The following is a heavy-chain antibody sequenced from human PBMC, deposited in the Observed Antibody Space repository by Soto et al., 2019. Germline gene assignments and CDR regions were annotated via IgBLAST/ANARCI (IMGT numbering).Heavy chain of an antibody. J-gene: IGHJ4*02. Sequence: SETLSLTCAVYGGSFSGYYWSWIRQPPGKGLEWIGEINHSGSTNYNPSLKSRVTISVDTSKNQFSLKLSFVTAADTAVYYCARRGVFGVVIHPKYYFDYWGQGTLVTVSS. CDR2: INHSGST. CDR1: GGSFSGYY. D-gene: IGHD3-3*01. V-gene: IGHV4-34*01. CDR3: ARRGVFGVVIHPKYYFDY.